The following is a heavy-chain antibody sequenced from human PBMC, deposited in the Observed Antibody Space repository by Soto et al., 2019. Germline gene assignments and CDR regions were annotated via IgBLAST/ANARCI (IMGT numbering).Heavy chain of an antibody. CDR1: GDTFTSYY. CDR3: ARVGREAAAFDI. J-gene: IGHJ3*02. D-gene: IGHD1-26*01. V-gene: IGHV1-46*03. Sequence: ASVKVSCKASGDTFTSYYMHWVRQAPGQGLEWMGIINPSGGSTSYAQKFQGRVTMTRDTSTSTVYMELSSLRSEDTAVYYCARVGREAAAFDIWGQGTMDTVSS. CDR2: INPSGGST.